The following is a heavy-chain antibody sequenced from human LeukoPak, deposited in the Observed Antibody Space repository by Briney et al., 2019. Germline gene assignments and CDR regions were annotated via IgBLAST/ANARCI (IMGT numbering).Heavy chain of an antibody. CDR1: GVTFSSHG. V-gene: IGHV3-23*01. CDR3: AKRGEDPVDLDY. J-gene: IGHJ4*02. CDR2: ITGSGDRT. Sequence: GGSLRLSYGVSGVTFSSHGMNWVRQAPGKGLEWVSAITGSGDRTYYTDSVRGRFTVSRDNSKNTLYLQMNGLRAEDTAVYYCAKRGEDPVDLDYWGQGTLVTVSS. D-gene: IGHD3-16*01.